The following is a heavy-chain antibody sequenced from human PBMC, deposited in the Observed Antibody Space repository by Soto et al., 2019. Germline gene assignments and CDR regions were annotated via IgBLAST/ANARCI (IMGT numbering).Heavy chain of an antibody. V-gene: IGHV3-9*01. D-gene: IGHD6-19*01. CDR3: AKDGYGYSSGWTHLDY. Sequence: GGSLRLSCAASGFTFDDYAMHWVRQAPGKGLEWVSGISWNSGSIGYADSVKGRFTISRDNAKNSLYLQMNSLRAEDTALYYCAKDGYGYSSGWTHLDYWGQGTLVTVSS. J-gene: IGHJ4*02. CDR2: ISWNSGSI. CDR1: GFTFDDYA.